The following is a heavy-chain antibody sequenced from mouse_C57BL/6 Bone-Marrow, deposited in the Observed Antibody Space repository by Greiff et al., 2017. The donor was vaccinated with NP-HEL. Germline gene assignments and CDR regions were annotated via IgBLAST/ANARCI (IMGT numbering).Heavy chain of an antibody. Sequence: QVQLQQPGAELVKPGASVKMSCKASGYTFTSYWITWVKQRPGQGLAWIGDIYPGSGSTNYNEKFKSKATLTVDTASRTAYMQLSSLTSEDSAVYYCAREGGYLPYFDYWGQGTTLTVSS. V-gene: IGHV1-55*01. CDR3: AREGGYLPYFDY. CDR1: GYTFTSYW. D-gene: IGHD2-2*01. CDR2: IYPGSGST. J-gene: IGHJ2*01.